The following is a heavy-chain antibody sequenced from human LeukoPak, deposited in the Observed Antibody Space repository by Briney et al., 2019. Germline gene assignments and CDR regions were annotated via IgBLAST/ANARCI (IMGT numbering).Heavy chain of an antibody. J-gene: IGHJ4*02. CDR2: IHYSGST. CDR3: ARVGMIVVVIGY. CDR1: GYSLSSGDYY. Sequence: TSETLSLTCTVFGYSLSSGDYYWSWIRQPPGKGLEWIANIHYSGSTSYYPSLKSRVTILVDTSKNQISLKLSSVTAADTAVYYCARVGMIVVVIGYWGQGTLVTVSS. V-gene: IGHV4-30-4*08. D-gene: IGHD3-22*01.